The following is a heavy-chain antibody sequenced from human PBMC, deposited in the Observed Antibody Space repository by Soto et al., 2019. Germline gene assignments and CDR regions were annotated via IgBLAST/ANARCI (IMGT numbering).Heavy chain of an antibody. D-gene: IGHD6-13*01. V-gene: IGHV3-30*03. CDR1: GFTFSSYG. CDR2: ISYDGSNK. CDR3: ASPRRGIAAAGPFDY. J-gene: IGHJ4*02. Sequence: GGSLRLSCAASGFTFSSYGMHWVRQAPGKGLEWVAVISYDGSNKYYADSVKGRSTISRDNSKNTLYLQMNSLRAEDTAVYYCASPRRGIAAAGPFDYWGQGTLVTVSS.